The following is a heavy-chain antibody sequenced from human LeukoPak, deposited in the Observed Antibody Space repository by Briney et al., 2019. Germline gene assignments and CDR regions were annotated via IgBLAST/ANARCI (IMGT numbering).Heavy chain of an antibody. CDR2: INPNSGGT. Sequence: VASVTVSCKASGYTFTGYYMHWVRQAPGQGLEWMGWINPNSGGTNYAQKFQGRVTMTRDTSITTAYMELSSLRSDDTAVYYCASEYNWNDNWGQGTLVTVSS. J-gene: IGHJ5*02. CDR1: GYTFTGYY. V-gene: IGHV1-2*02. CDR3: ASEYNWNDN.